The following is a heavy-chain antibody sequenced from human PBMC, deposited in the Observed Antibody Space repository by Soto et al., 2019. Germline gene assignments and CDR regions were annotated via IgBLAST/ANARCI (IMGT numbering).Heavy chain of an antibody. Sequence: QVQLVQSGDEVKKPGASVKVSCKASGYIFVNYGIAWVRQAPGQGLEWMGWISPYTGNTHSATKVQGRLTMTTDTSPRNAYMDLGSLTSDDTAVYYCVMVDNYVTPTPQDVWGQGTTVTVSS. J-gene: IGHJ6*02. CDR3: VMVDNYVTPTPQDV. CDR1: GYIFVNYG. CDR2: ISPYTGNT. V-gene: IGHV1-18*01. D-gene: IGHD3-16*01.